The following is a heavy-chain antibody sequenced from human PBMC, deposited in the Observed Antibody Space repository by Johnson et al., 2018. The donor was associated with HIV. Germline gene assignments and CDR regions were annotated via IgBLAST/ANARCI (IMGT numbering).Heavy chain of an antibody. CDR2: ISYDGSNK. Sequence: SSYPMHWVRQAPGKGLEWVAVISYDGSNKYYADSVKGRFTISRDNSKNTLYLQMNSLRAEDTAVYYCARVSSEDAFDIWGQGTMVTVSS. D-gene: IGHD6-6*01. J-gene: IGHJ3*02. V-gene: IGHV3-30-3*01. CDR3: ARVSSEDAFDI. CDR1: SSYP.